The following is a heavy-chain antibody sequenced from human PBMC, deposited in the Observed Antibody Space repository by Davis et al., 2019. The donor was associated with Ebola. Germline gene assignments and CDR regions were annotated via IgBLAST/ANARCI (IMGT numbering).Heavy chain of an antibody. CDR1: GGSISSYY. J-gene: IGHJ6*02. V-gene: IGHV4-4*07. Sequence: SETLSLTCTVSGGSISSYYWSWIRQPAGKGLEWIGRIYTSGSTNYNPSLKSRVTISVDTSKNQFSLKLSSVTAADTAVYYCARDAYCTNGVCLLYYYYGMDVWGQGTTVTVSS. CDR3: ARDAYCTNGVCLLYYYYGMDV. CDR2: IYTSGST. D-gene: IGHD2-8*01.